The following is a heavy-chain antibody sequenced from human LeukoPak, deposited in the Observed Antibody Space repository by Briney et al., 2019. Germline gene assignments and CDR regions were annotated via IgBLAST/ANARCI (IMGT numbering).Heavy chain of an antibody. CDR1: GGSFSGYY. CDR3: ARERRPTYYDFWSGYYI. Sequence: SETLSLTCAVYGGSFSGYYWSWIRQPPGRGLEWIGEINHSGSTNYNPSLKSRVTISVDTSKNQFSLKLSSVTAADTAVYYCARERRPTYYDFWSGYYIWGQGTLVTVSS. J-gene: IGHJ4*02. CDR2: INHSGST. D-gene: IGHD3-3*01. V-gene: IGHV4-34*01.